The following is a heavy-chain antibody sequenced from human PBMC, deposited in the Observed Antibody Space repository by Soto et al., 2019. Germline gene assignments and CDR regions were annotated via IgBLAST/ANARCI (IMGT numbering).Heavy chain of an antibody. CDR2: ISSSGSTI. CDR1: GFTFSSYE. V-gene: IGHV3-48*03. Sequence: VQLVESGGGLVQPGGSLRLSCAASGFTFSSYEMNWVRQAPGKGLEWVSYISSSGSTIYYADSVKGRFTISRDNAKNSLYLQMNSLRAEDTAVYYCARDPVGANLYYYYGMDVWGQGTTVTVSS. J-gene: IGHJ6*02. D-gene: IGHD1-26*01. CDR3: ARDPVGANLYYYYGMDV.